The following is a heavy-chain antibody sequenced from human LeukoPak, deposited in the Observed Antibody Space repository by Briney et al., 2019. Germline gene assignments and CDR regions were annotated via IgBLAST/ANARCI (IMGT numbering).Heavy chain of an antibody. Sequence: GGSLRLSCAAPGFTFSSYAMSWVRQAPGKGLEWVSAISGSGGSTYYADSVKGRFTISRDNSKNTLYLQMNSLRAEDTAVYCCAKDVAAAGTLYFDYWGQGTLVTVSS. CDR2: ISGSGGST. D-gene: IGHD6-13*01. CDR3: AKDVAAAGTLYFDY. J-gene: IGHJ4*02. CDR1: GFTFSSYA. V-gene: IGHV3-23*01.